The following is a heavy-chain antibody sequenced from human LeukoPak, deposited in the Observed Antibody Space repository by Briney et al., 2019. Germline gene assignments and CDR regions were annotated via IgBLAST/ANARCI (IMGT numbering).Heavy chain of an antibody. CDR2: ISGSAGRT. D-gene: IGHD3-3*01. J-gene: IGHJ4*02. CDR1: GFTFSNYG. V-gene: IGHV3-23*01. CDR3: ARVITIFGVVREPFDY. Sequence: GGSLRLSCAASGFTFSNYGMSWVRQAPGKGLEWVSAISGSAGRTYYADSVKGRFTISRDNSKNTLYLQMNSLRAEDTAVYYCARVITIFGVVREPFDYWGQGTLVTVSS.